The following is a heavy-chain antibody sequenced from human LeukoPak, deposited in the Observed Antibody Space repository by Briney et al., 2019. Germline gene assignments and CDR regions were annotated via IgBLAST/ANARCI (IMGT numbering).Heavy chain of an antibody. J-gene: IGHJ4*02. Sequence: GGSLRLSRAASGFTFSSYWMHWVRQAPGKGLVWVSRINSGGSGTIYADSVRGRFTISRDNAKNTLYLQMDSLRAGDTAVYYCARDNWNTYWGQGTLVTVSS. D-gene: IGHD1-20*01. CDR3: ARDNWNTY. CDR2: INSGGSGT. V-gene: IGHV3-74*01. CDR1: GFTFSSYW.